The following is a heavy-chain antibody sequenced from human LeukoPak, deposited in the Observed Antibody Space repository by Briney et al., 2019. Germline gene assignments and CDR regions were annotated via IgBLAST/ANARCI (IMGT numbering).Heavy chain of an antibody. CDR1: GFTFSTYN. CDR3: ARDLNPTYYFDNNGPLFAY. V-gene: IGHV3-21*01. CDR2: ISGSSTYT. J-gene: IGHJ4*02. Sequence: GGSLRLSCVASGFTFSTYNMNWVRQAPGKGLEWVSSISGSSTYTYYADSAKGRFAISRDNAKNSLYLQMNSLRAEDTAVYYCARDLNPTYYFDNNGPLFAYWGRGTLVTVSS. D-gene: IGHD3-22*01.